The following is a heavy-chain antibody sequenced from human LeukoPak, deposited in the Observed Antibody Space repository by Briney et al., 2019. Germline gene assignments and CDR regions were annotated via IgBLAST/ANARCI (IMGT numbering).Heavy chain of an antibody. D-gene: IGHD3-3*01. J-gene: IGHJ4*02. V-gene: IGHV4-34*01. CDR2: INHSGST. CDR1: GGSFSGYY. Sequence: SETLSLTCADYGGSFSGYYWSWIRQPPGKGLEWIGEINHSGSTNYNPSLKSRVTISVDTSKNQFSLKLSSVTAADTAVYYCARGGMTIFGVVIGRAFDYWGQGTLVTVSS. CDR3: ARGGMTIFGVVIGRAFDY.